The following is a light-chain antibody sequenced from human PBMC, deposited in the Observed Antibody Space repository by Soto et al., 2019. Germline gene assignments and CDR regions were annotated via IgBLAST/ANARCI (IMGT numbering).Light chain of an antibody. J-gene: IGKJ1*01. CDR1: QSVSSSY. CDR2: GAS. CDR3: QQYGTSPWT. V-gene: IGKV3-20*01. Sequence: VVWSEYPGTLSLSPGERVTLSCRASQSVSSSYLAWYQQKPGQAPRLLIYGASSRATGIPDRFSGSGSGTDFTLTISRLEPEDFAVYYCQQYGTSPWTFGQGTKVDIK.